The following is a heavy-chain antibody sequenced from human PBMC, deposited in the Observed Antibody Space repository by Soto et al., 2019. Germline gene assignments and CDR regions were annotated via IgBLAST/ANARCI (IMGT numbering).Heavy chain of an antibody. CDR1: GFTFSSYA. V-gene: IGHV3-30-3*01. CDR3: ARDPYGGNPSGDY. J-gene: IGHJ4*02. Sequence: QVQLVESGGGVVQPGRSLRLSCAASGFTFSSYAMHWVRQAPGMGLEWVAVISYDGSNKYYADSVKGRFTISRDNSKNTLYLQMNSLRAEDTDVYYCARDPYGGNPSGDYWGQGTLVTVSS. D-gene: IGHD4-17*01. CDR2: ISYDGSNK.